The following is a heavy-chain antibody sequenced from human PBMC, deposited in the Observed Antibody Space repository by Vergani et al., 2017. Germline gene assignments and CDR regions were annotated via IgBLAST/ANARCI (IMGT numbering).Heavy chain of an antibody. V-gene: IGHV3-23*01. CDR1: GFTFNSYA. D-gene: IGHD3-22*01. CDR3: AKDLTYYYDSSGYFYY. CDR2: ISGSGGST. J-gene: IGHJ4*02. Sequence: EVQLLESGGGLVQPGGSLRVSCAASGFTFNSYAINWVRQAPGKGLEWVSAISGSGGSTYYADSVKGRFTISRDNSKNTLYLQMNSLRAEDTAVYYCAKDLTYYYDSSGYFYYWGQGTLVTVSS.